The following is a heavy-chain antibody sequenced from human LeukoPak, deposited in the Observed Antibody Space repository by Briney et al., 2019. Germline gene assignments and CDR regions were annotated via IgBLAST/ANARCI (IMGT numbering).Heavy chain of an antibody. J-gene: IGHJ4*02. Sequence: PGGSLRLSCAASGFTFSSYDMSWVRQAPGKGLEWVSAISGSGGSTYYADSVKSRFTISRDNSKNTLYLQMSSLRAEDTAVYYCASKGSSSSFDYWGQGTLVTVSS. CDR1: GFTFSSYD. CDR3: ASKGSSSSFDY. V-gene: IGHV3-23*01. D-gene: IGHD6-6*01. CDR2: ISGSGGST.